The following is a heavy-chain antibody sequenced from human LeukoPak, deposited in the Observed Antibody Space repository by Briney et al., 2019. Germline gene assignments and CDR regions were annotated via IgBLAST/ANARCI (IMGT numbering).Heavy chain of an antibody. D-gene: IGHD1-14*01. Sequence: SETLSLTCTVSGGSISRSRDYWAWIRQPPGKGLEWVGTISYSGSTYYNPSLKSRVTISIDTSKNHFSLKLSSVTAADTAVYYCARAPEYGLYYFDYWGQGTLVTVSS. CDR2: ISYSGST. V-gene: IGHV4-39*07. CDR3: ARAPEYGLYYFDY. CDR1: GGSISRSRDY. J-gene: IGHJ4*02.